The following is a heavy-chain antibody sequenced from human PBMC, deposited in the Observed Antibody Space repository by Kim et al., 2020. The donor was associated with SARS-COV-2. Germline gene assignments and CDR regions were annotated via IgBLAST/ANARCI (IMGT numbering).Heavy chain of an antibody. J-gene: IGHJ4*02. Sequence: GGSLRLSCAASGFTFSSYAMSWVRQAPGKGLEWVSAISGSGGSTYYADSVKARFTISRDNSKNTLYLQMNSLRAEDTAVYYCAKAPLNIVVVVAEPHYWGQGTLVTVSS. V-gene: IGHV3-23*01. CDR2: ISGSGGST. CDR1: GFTFSSYA. CDR3: AKAPLNIVVVVAEPHY. D-gene: IGHD2-15*01.